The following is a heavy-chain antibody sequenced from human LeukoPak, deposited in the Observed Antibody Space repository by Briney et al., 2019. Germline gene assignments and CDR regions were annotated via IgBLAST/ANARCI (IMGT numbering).Heavy chain of an antibody. CDR2: INSDGSST. D-gene: IGHD3-22*01. Sequence: GGSLRLSCAASGFTFSSYWMHWVRQAPGKGLVWVSRINSDGSSTSYADSVKGRFTISRDNAKNTLYLQMNSLRAEDTAVYYCAREGYYYDSSGYSYYFDYWGQGTWSPSPQ. J-gene: IGHJ4*02. CDR3: AREGYYYDSSGYSYYFDY. V-gene: IGHV3-74*01. CDR1: GFTFSSYW.